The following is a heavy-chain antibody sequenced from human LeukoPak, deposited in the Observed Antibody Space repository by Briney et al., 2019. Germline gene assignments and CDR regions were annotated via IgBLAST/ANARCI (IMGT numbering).Heavy chain of an antibody. Sequence: ESGPTLVKPTQTLTLTRTFSGFSLSTSGVGVGWIRQPPGKALEWLALIYWNDDEHYSPSLKSRLTITKDTSKKQVVLTMTNMDPVDTATYYCAHSPQIGYCSSTSCLKWFDPWGQGTLVTVSS. CDR3: AHSPQIGYCSSTSCLKWFDP. V-gene: IGHV2-5*01. CDR2: IYWNDDE. J-gene: IGHJ5*02. D-gene: IGHD2-2*01. CDR1: GFSLSTSGVG.